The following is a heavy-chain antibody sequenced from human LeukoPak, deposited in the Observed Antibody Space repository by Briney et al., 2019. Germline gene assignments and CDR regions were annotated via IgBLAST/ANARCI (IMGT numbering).Heavy chain of an antibody. Sequence: GGSLRLSCGACVYTFSNYAMRWVRQAPREGVKWVSLIGGSGGLTYYAHSVKGRFTISRDNAKNTVHLQMNSLRAEGTAVYYCAKSHRSAWGDDAFDIWGQGTMVSVSS. CDR3: AKSHRSAWGDDAFDI. CDR1: VYTFSNYA. J-gene: IGHJ3*02. V-gene: IGHV3-23*01. CDR2: IGGSGGLT. D-gene: IGHD3-16*01.